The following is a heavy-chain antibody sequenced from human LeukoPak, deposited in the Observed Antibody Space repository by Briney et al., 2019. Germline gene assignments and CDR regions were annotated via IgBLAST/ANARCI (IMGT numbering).Heavy chain of an antibody. D-gene: IGHD4-11*01. V-gene: IGHV1-18*01. Sequence: WASVKVSCKASGYTFTSYGISWVRQAPGQGLEWMGWISAYSGNTNYAQKFQGRVTMTTDTSTSTAYMELRSLRSDDTAVYYCARGDTLQEVFDYWGQGTLVTVSS. CDR3: ARGDTLQEVFDY. CDR2: ISAYSGNT. J-gene: IGHJ4*02. CDR1: GYTFTSYG.